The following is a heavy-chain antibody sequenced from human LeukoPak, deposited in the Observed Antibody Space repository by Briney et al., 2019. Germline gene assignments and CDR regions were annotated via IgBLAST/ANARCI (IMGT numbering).Heavy chain of an antibody. CDR2: INWNGGNT. Sequence: PGGSLRLSCAASGFTFDDYGMSWVRQAPGKGLEWVSGINWNGGNTGYVDSVKGRFTISRDNAKNSLYLQMNSLRVEDTALYYCARAPPIADILTGYPWYFDLWGRGTLVTVSS. D-gene: IGHD3-9*01. V-gene: IGHV3-20*04. CDR3: ARAPPIADILTGYPWYFDL. J-gene: IGHJ2*01. CDR1: GFTFDDYG.